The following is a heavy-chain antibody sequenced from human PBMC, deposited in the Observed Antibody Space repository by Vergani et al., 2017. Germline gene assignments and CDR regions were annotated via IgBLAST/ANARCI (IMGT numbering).Heavy chain of an antibody. D-gene: IGHD4-23*01. CDR3: ARGNGGNSPYDY. V-gene: IGHV4-38-2*02. CDR2: IYHSGST. CDR1: GYSISSGFY. J-gene: IGHJ4*02. Sequence: QVQLQESGPGLVKPSETLSLTCTVSGYSISSGFYWGWIRQPPGKGLEWIGSIYHSGSTYYNPSLKSRVTISVDTSKNQFSLKLSSVTAADTAVYYCARGNGGNSPYDYWGQGTLVTVSS.